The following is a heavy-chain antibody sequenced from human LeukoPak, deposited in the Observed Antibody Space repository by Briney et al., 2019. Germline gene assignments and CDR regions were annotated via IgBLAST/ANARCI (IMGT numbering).Heavy chain of an antibody. J-gene: IGHJ4*02. Sequence: GGSLRLSCAASGFTFSSYDMHWVRQAPGKGLEWVAVISYNGGITYYADSVKGRFTISRDNPKNTLYLQMDSLRAEDTAVYYCAQQTFSSSWYYFDYWGQGTLVTVSP. CDR3: AQQTFSSSWYYFDY. CDR2: ISYNGGIT. CDR1: GFTFSSYD. D-gene: IGHD6-13*01. V-gene: IGHV3-30*03.